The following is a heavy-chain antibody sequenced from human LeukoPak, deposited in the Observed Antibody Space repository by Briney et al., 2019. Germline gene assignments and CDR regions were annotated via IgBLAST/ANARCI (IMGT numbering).Heavy chain of an antibody. CDR1: GGSFSGYY. CDR3: ARVSSSGNDAFDI. V-gene: IGHV4-34*01. CDR2: INHSGST. D-gene: IGHD6-13*01. Sequence: SETLSLTCAVYGGSFSGYYWSWIRQPPGKGLEWIGEINHSGSTNYNPSLKSRVTISVDTSKNQFSLKLSSVTAADTAVYYCARVSSSGNDAFDIWGQGTMVTVSS. J-gene: IGHJ3*02.